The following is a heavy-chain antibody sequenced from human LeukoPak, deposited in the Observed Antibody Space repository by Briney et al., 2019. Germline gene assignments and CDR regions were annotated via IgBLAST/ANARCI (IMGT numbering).Heavy chain of an antibody. V-gene: IGHV3-73*01. Sequence: GGSLRLSCAASGFTFSGSTMHWVRQASGKGLEWVGRVRTKADSFATTYGASVKGRFTISRDDSKNTAYLQMNSLKTEDMAVYYCSRHNRGGGYDLGDWGQGTLVTVSS. CDR3: SRHNRGGGYDLGD. D-gene: IGHD5-12*01. J-gene: IGHJ4*02. CDR1: GFTFSGST. CDR2: VRTKADSFAT.